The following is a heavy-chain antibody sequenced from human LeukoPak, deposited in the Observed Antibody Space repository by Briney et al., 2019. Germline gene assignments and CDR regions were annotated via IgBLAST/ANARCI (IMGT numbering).Heavy chain of an antibody. D-gene: IGHD4-17*01. CDR3: ARGGPPTVTRFDY. V-gene: IGHV4-59*01. Sequence: SETLSLTCTVSGGSINSYYWSWIRQPPGKGLEWIGYIYYSGSTNYNPSLKSRVTISVDTSKNQFSLKLGSVTAADTAVYYCARGGPPTVTRFDYWGQGTLVTVS. CDR2: IYYSGST. J-gene: IGHJ4*02. CDR1: GGSINSYY.